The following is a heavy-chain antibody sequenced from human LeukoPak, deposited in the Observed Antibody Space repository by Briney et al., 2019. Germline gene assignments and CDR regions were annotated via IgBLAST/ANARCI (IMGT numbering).Heavy chain of an antibody. V-gene: IGHV4-34*01. Sequence: SETLSLTCAVYGGSFSGYYWSWIRQPPGKGLEWIGEINHSGSTNYNPSLESRVTISVDTSKNQFSLNLTSVTAADTAVYYCARVRWPGIAASGTRASWFFDLWGRGTLVTVSS. D-gene: IGHD6-13*01. CDR2: INHSGST. J-gene: IGHJ2*01. CDR1: GGSFSGYY. CDR3: ARVRWPGIAASGTRASWFFDL.